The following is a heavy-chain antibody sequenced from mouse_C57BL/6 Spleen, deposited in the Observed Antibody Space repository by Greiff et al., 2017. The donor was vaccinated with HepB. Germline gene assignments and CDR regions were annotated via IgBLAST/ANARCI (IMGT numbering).Heavy chain of an antibody. D-gene: IGHD2-5*01. CDR3: ARPLYYSNLFAY. CDR1: GYAFTNYL. Sequence: VHLVESGAELVRPGTSVKVSCKASGYAFTNYLIEWVKQRPGQGLEWIGVINPGSGGTNYNEKFKGKATLTADKSSSTAYMQLSSLTSEDSAVYFCARPLYYSNLFAYWGQGTLVTVSA. J-gene: IGHJ3*01. V-gene: IGHV1-54*01. CDR2: INPGSGGT.